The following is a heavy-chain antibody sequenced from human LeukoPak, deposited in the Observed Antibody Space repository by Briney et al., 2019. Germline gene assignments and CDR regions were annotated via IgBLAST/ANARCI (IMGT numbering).Heavy chain of an antibody. CDR2: IYYSGST. CDR1: GGSISSGGYY. V-gene: IGHV4-31*03. Sequence: PSETLSLTCTVSGGSISSGGYYWSWIRQHPGKGLEWIGYIYYSGSTYYNPSLKSRVTISVDTSKNQFSLKLSSVTAADTAVYYCASCGYSYGPNWFDPWGQGTLVTVSS. CDR3: ASCGYSYGPNWFDP. J-gene: IGHJ5*02. D-gene: IGHD5-18*01.